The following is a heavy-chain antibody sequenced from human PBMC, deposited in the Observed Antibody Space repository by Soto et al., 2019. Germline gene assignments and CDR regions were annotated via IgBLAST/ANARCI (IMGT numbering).Heavy chain of an antibody. Sequence: QVQLVQSGAEVKKPGASVKVSCKASGYIFTAYSMHWVRQAPGQGLEWMGVVNPSGGSTNYAQKFRGRITMTRDKSTITVYMDLSSLTSEDTAVYYCAREENCSDGVCYSEYFQRWGQGTLVTVSS. CDR1: GYIFTAYS. D-gene: IGHD2-15*01. V-gene: IGHV1-46*01. J-gene: IGHJ1*01. CDR2: VNPSGGST. CDR3: AREENCSDGVCYSEYFQR.